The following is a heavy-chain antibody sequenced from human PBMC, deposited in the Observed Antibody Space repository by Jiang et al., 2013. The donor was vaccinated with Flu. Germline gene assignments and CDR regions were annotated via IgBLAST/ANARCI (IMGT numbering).Heavy chain of an antibody. J-gene: IGHJ2*01. CDR2: LYSSGTT. CDR1: GGSIGSYD. Sequence: GSGLVKPSETLSLTCAVPGGSIGSYDWNWIRQPAGKGLEWIGRLYSSGTTNYNPSLESRVIMSVDASKNQLSLKLSSVTAADTAFYYCARGSVSPHWYFDLWGRGTLVTV. CDR3: ARGSVSPHWYFDL. V-gene: IGHV4-4*07.